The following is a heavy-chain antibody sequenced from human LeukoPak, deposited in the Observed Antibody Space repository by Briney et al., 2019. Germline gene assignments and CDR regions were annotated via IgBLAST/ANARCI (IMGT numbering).Heavy chain of an antibody. J-gene: IGHJ3*02. Sequence: AGTLRLSCAASGFTFSDCDMNWCRQAPGKGLEWVSDISSSGSIINYADSVKGRFTISRDNAKNALYLQMNRLRAEDTAVYYCARGATRRSSGAFDIWGQGTMVTVSS. CDR2: ISSSGSII. V-gene: IGHV3-48*03. CDR3: ARGATRRSSGAFDI. D-gene: IGHD6-6*01. CDR1: GFTFSDCD.